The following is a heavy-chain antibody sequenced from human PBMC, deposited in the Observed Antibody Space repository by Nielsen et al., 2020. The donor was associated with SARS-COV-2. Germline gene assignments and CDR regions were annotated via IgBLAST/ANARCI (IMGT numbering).Heavy chain of an antibody. CDR2: ISSSGST. V-gene: IGHV4-31*03. CDR1: GGSISSGGYF. J-gene: IGHJ4*02. CDR3: ARLNRRAYDFWSGYYDY. D-gene: IGHD3-3*01. Sequence: SETLSLTCTVSGGSISSGGYFWSWIRQHPGKGLEWIGYISSSGSTYNNPSLKSRVTISADTSKNHFSLKLTSVTAADTAVYYCARLNRRAYDFWSGYYDYWGQGTLVTVSS.